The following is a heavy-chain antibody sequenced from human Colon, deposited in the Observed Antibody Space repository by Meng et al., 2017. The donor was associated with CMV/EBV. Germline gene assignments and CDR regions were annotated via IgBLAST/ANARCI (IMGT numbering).Heavy chain of an antibody. CDR3: AKNGAPARDFDS. Sequence: GESLKISCAASGFIFSDYAIHWVRQAPGKGLEWVAIIYSGGTEPHYSDSVRGRFTLSRDNGLGTLSLQMNSLRVEDTAVYYCAKNGAPARDFDSWGQGTLVTVSS. V-gene: IGHV3-23*03. CDR1: GFIFSDYA. CDR2: IYSGGTEP. D-gene: IGHD2-8*01. J-gene: IGHJ4*02.